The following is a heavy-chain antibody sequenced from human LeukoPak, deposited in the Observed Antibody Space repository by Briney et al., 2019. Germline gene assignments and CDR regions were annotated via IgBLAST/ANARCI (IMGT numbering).Heavy chain of an antibody. V-gene: IGHV4-34*01. D-gene: IGHD3-10*01. CDR3: ARGDPYYHGSGSYSPYYFDY. CDR1: GGSISSYY. Sequence: SETLSLTCTVSGGSISSYYWSLIRQPPGKGLEWIGEINHSGSTNYNPSLKSRVTISIDTSKNQFSLKLSSVTAADTAVYYCARGDPYYHGSGSYSPYYFDYWGQGTLVTVSS. J-gene: IGHJ4*02. CDR2: INHSGST.